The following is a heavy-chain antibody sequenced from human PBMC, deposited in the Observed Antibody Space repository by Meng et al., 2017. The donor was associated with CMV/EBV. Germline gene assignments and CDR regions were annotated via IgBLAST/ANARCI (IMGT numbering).Heavy chain of an antibody. V-gene: IGHV3-21*01. D-gene: IGHD2-2*02. CDR3: ARRDCSSTSCYNCYYYYGMDV. Sequence: GESLKTSCAASGFTFSSYSMNWVRQAPGKGLEWVSSISSSSSYIYYADSVKGRFTISRDNAKNSLYLQMNSLRAEDTAVYDCARRDCSSTSCYNCYYYYGMDVWGQRTTVTVSS. J-gene: IGHJ6*02. CDR2: ISSSSSYI. CDR1: GFTFSSYS.